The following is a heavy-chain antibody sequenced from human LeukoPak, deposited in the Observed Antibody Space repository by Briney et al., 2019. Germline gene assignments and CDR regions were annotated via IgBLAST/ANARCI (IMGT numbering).Heavy chain of an antibody. CDR3: ARSGHTDYESLPTKFDY. CDR2: IYSGGST. D-gene: IGHD5-12*01. V-gene: IGHV3-66*02. CDR1: GFTVSSNY. J-gene: IGHJ4*02. Sequence: GGSLRLSCAASGFTVSSNYMSWVRQAPGKGLEWVSGIYSGGSTYYADAVKDRFTISRDTAKPSVYLQMHSLRAEDPAVSYCARSGHTDYESLPTKFDYWGQGTLLTVSS.